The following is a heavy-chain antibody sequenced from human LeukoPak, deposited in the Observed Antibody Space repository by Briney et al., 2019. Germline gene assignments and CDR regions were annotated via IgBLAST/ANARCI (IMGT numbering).Heavy chain of an antibody. CDR1: GFTFSSYE. CDR2: ISSSGSTI. Sequence: QSGGSLRLSCAASGFTFSSYEMNWVRQAPGKGLEWVSYISSSGSTIYYADSVKGRFTISRDNAKTSLYLQMNSLRAEDTAVYYCARADCSSTSCLFDYWGQGTLVTVSS. V-gene: IGHV3-48*03. D-gene: IGHD2-2*01. J-gene: IGHJ4*02. CDR3: ARADCSSTSCLFDY.